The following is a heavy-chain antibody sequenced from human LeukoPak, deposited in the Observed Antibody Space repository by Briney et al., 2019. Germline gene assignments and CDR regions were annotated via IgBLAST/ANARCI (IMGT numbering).Heavy chain of an antibody. CDR2: INHSGST. CDR3: ARPRYGSGSLDS. D-gene: IGHD3-10*01. V-gene: IGHV4-34*01. J-gene: IGHJ4*02. Sequence: PSETLSLTCAVYGESFSGHYWTWIRRPPGKGLEWIGEINHSGSTTSNPSLNNRVTISVDTSKNQFSLKLTSVTAADTAVYYCARPRYGSGSLDSWGQGTPVTVSS. CDR1: GESFSGHY.